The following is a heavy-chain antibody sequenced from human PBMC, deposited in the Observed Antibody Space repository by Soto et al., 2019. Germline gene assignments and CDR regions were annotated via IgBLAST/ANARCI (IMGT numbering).Heavy chain of an antibody. CDR3: ARSLPDDSSGYPYYFDY. CDR1: GFTFSSYE. D-gene: IGHD3-22*01. J-gene: IGHJ4*02. Sequence: VGSLRLSCAASGFTFSSYEMNWVRQAPGKGLEWVSYISSSGSTIYYADSVKGRFTISRDNAKNSLYLQMNSLRAEDTAVYYCARSLPDDSSGYPYYFDYWGQGTLVTVSS. CDR2: ISSSGSTI. V-gene: IGHV3-48*03.